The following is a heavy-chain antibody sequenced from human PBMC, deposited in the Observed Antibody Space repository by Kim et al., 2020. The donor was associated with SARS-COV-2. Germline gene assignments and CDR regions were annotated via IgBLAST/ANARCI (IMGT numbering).Heavy chain of an antibody. J-gene: IGHJ6*02. V-gene: IGHV3-23*01. CDR2: ISGSGGST. CDR1: GFTFSSYA. Sequence: GGSLRLSCAASGFTFSSYAMSWVRQAPGKGLEWVSAISGSGGSTYYADSVKGRFTISRDNSKNTLYLQMNSLRAEDTAVYYCAKDSGFSLLWFGELLTSYYYYYGMDVWGQGTTVTVSS. CDR3: AKDSGFSLLWFGELLTSYYYYYGMDV. D-gene: IGHD3-10*01.